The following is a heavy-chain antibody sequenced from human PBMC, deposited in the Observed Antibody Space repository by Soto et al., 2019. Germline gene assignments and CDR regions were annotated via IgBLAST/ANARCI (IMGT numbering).Heavy chain of an antibody. CDR2: IIPILGIA. D-gene: IGHD3-22*01. Sequence: GASVKVSCKASGYTFTSYDSNWVRQAPGQGLEWMGRIIPILGIANYAQKFQGRVTITADKSTSTAYMELSRLRSEDTAVYYCARGSRPYYYDSSGKDWGQGTLVTVSS. CDR1: GYTFTSYD. CDR3: ARGSRPYYYDSSGKD. V-gene: IGHV1-69*04. J-gene: IGHJ4*02.